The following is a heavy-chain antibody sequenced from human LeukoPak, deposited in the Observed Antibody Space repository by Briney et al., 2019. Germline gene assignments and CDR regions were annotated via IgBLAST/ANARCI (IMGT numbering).Heavy chain of an antibody. CDR1: GGSISSGGYS. J-gene: IGHJ6*02. Sequence: SKTLSLTCAVSGGSISSGGYSWSWIRQPPGKGLEWIGYIYHSGSTYYNPSLESRVTISVDRSKNQFSLKLSSVTAADTAVYYCARANCSGGSCYSGYYYYGMDVWGQGTTVTVSS. CDR3: ARANCSGGSCYSGYYYYGMDV. D-gene: IGHD2-15*01. V-gene: IGHV4-30-2*01. CDR2: IYHSGST.